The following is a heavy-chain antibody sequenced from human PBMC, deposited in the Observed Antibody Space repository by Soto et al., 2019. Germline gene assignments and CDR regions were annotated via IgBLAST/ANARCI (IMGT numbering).Heavy chain of an antibody. CDR2: INAGNGNT. D-gene: IGHD2-21*02. V-gene: IGHV1-3*05. J-gene: IGHJ4*02. Sequence: QVKLVQSGAEEKKPGASVKVSCKASGYTFTSYAMHWVRQAPGQRLEWMGWINAGNGNTKYSQKFQGRVTITRDTSASTAYMEMSSLRSEDTAVDYCARSIVVVTALDYWGQVTLVTVSS. CDR1: GYTFTSYA. CDR3: ARSIVVVTALDY.